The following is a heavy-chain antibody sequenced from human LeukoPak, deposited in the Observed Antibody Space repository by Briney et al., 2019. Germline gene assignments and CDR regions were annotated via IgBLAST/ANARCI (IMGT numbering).Heavy chain of an antibody. CDR2: INHSGRT. V-gene: IGHV4-34*01. D-gene: IGHD3-10*01. CDR3: ARAYYSTSWFPH. Sequence: SETLSLTCAVSGVSLSGYYWGWIRQTPGKGLEWIGEINHSGRTNYNPPLKSRVTISADTSKNQFSLELRSVTAADTAVYYCARAYYSTSWFPHWGQGALVTVSS. CDR1: GVSLSGYY. J-gene: IGHJ5*02.